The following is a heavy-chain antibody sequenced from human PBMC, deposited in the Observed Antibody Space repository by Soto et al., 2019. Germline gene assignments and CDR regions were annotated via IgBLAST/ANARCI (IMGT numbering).Heavy chain of an antibody. V-gene: IGHV3-23*01. D-gene: IGHD5-12*01. CDR2: ISGGGDTT. J-gene: IGHJ4*02. CDR3: AKPGFRVRIFSGYDY. CDR1: GFTFNTYA. Sequence: PGGSLRLSCTASGFTFNTYAMTWVRQAPGKGLEWVSTISGGGDTTYYADSVRGRFTISRDNSKNTLYLQMNSLRAEDTAVYYCAKPGFRVRIFSGYDYRGQGTLVTVSS.